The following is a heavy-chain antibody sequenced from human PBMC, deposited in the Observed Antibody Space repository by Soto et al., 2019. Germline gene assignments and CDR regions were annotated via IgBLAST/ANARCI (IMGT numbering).Heavy chain of an antibody. CDR2: ISWDGGST. CDR3: AKDRAIVVDPSSGMDV. J-gene: IGHJ6*02. CDR1: GFTFDDYT. Sequence: GSLRLSCAASGFTFDDYTMHWVRQAPGKGLGWVSLISWDGGSTYYADSVKGRFTISRDNSKNSLYLQMNSLRTEDTALYYCAKDRAIVVDPSSGMDVWGQGTTVTVSS. V-gene: IGHV3-43*01. D-gene: IGHD3-22*01.